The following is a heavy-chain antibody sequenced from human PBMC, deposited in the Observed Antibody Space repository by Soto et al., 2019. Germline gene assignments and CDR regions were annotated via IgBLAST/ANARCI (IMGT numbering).Heavy chain of an antibody. CDR2: IYYSGST. Sequence: SETLSLTCTVSGGSVSSGSYYWSWIRQPPGKGLEWIGYIYYSGSTNYNPSLKSRVTISVDTSKNQFSLKLSSVTAADTAVYYCARVRLERSSSWYGGMDVWGQGTTVTVSS. CDR3: ARVRLERSSSWYGGMDV. CDR1: GGSVSSGSYY. V-gene: IGHV4-61*01. D-gene: IGHD6-13*01. J-gene: IGHJ6*02.